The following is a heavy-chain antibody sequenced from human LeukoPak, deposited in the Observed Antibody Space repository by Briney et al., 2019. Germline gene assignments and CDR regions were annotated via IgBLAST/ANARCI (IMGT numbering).Heavy chain of an antibody. CDR2: IIPIFGTP. CDR3: AKQGALRQDYYMDV. CDR1: GASFRNYG. V-gene: IGHV1-69*06. Sequence: GASLTVSFTGSGASFRNYGLSGGRQAPGQGGGWMGRIIPIFGTPNYAQRFQGRVTITADIVSSTAYMEVNNLTSEDTAVYFCAKQGALRQDYYMDVWGNGTTVTVSS. J-gene: IGHJ6*03.